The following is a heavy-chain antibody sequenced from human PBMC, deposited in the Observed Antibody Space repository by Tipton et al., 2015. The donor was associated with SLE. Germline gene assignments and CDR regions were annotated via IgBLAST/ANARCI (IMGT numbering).Heavy chain of an antibody. Sequence: LRLSCTVSGGSISSGSYYWSWIRQPAGKGLEWIGRIYTSGSTNYNPSLKSRVTISVDTSKNQFSLKLSSVTAADTAVYYCARSVVVVAAPDYWGQGTLVTVSS. V-gene: IGHV4-61*02. D-gene: IGHD2-15*01. CDR1: GGSISSGSYY. CDR2: IYTSGST. CDR3: ARSVVVVAAPDY. J-gene: IGHJ4*02.